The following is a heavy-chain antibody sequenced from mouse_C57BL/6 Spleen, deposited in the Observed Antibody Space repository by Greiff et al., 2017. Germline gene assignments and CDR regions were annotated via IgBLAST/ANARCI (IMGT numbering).Heavy chain of an antibody. CDR2: FHPYNDDT. Sequence: VQLVESGAELVKPGASVKMSCKASGYTFTTYPIEWMKQNHGKSLEWIGNFHPYNDDTKYNEKFKGKATLTVEKSSSTVDLELSRLTSDDSAVYYCARGSMTPYGYFDVWGTGTTVTVSA. D-gene: IGHD1-1*01. CDR1: GYTFTTYP. CDR3: ARGSMTPYGYFDV. J-gene: IGHJ1*03. V-gene: IGHV1-47*01.